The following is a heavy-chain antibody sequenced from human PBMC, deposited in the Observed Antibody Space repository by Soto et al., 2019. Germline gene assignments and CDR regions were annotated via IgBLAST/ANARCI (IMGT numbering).Heavy chain of an antibody. J-gene: IGHJ6*02. CDR1: GYTFTSYA. CDR3: ARDRVVPAAMPGTPLNYYYGMDV. CDR2: INAGNGNT. Sequence: ASVKVSCKASGYTFTSYAMHWVRQAPGQRLEWMGWINAGNGNTKYSQKFQGRVTITRDTSASTAYMELSSLRSEDTAVYYCARDRVVPAAMPGTPLNYYYGMDVWGQGTTVTVSS. V-gene: IGHV1-3*01. D-gene: IGHD2-2*01.